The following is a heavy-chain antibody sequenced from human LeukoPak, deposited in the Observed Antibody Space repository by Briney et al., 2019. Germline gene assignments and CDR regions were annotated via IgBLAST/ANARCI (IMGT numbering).Heavy chain of an antibody. Sequence: PSETVSLTCAVSGGSFSANYWSWIRQPPGKGLEWIAEINHAGSTNYNPSLKSRVTISVDTSKNQVSLNLSSVTAADTAVYYCARGPPRHYYYYYYMDVWGKGTTVTVSS. V-gene: IGHV4-34*01. CDR3: ARGPPRHYYYYYYMDV. J-gene: IGHJ6*03. CDR1: GGSFSANY. CDR2: INHAGST.